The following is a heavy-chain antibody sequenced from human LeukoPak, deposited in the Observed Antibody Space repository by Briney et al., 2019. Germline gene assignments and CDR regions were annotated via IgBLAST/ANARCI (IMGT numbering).Heavy chain of an antibody. V-gene: IGHV3-53*01. CDR2: IYSGGST. CDR3: AVGVRGVHYYYYMDV. D-gene: IGHD3-10*01. J-gene: IGHJ6*03. CDR1: GFTVSSNY. Sequence: GGSLRLSCAASGFTVSSNYMSWVRQAPGKGLEWVSVIYSGGSTYYADSVKGRFTISRDNSKNTLYLQMNSLRAEDTAVYYCAVGVRGVHYYYYMDVWGKGTTVTISS.